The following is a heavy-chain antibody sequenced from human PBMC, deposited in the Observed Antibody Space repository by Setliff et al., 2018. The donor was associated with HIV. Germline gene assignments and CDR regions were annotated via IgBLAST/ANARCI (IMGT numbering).Heavy chain of an antibody. J-gene: IGHJ3*02. CDR3: ARQRDPDGFDI. V-gene: IGHV5-51*01. CDR1: EDTFTKYW. CDR2: IYAGDSDT. Sequence: PGESLKISCKGSEDTFTKYWIGWVRQMPGKGLEYMGIIYAGDSDTRYSPSFQGQVTISADKSSSTAYLQWSTLKASDTAMYFCARQRDPDGFDIWGQGTMVTVSS.